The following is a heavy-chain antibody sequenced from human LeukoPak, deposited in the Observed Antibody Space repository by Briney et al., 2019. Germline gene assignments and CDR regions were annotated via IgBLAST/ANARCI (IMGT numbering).Heavy chain of an antibody. Sequence: SETLSLTCTVSGGSISSSSYFWDWVRQPPGKGLEWIGSIYYSGSTYYNPSLMSRVTISVDTSKNQFSLKLSSVTAADTAVYYCARDKGYTYGPFDFWGQGTLVTVSS. CDR1: GGSISSSSYF. V-gene: IGHV4-39*07. D-gene: IGHD5-18*01. CDR3: ARDKGYTYGPFDF. J-gene: IGHJ4*02. CDR2: IYYSGST.